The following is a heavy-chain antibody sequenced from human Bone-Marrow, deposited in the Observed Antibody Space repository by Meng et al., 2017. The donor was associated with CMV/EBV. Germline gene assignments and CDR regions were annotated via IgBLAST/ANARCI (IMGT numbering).Heavy chain of an antibody. CDR2: IRSNTYGGTA. Sequence: SCTASGFIFGDYAVTWVRQAPGKGLEWVGFIRSNTYGGTAEYAASVKGRFTISRDDSKSTAYLQMNSLKAEDTALYYCTRDLRPYYYDSSAFDYWGQGTLVTVSS. D-gene: IGHD3-22*01. V-gene: IGHV3-49*04. J-gene: IGHJ4*02. CDR3: TRDLRPYYYDSSAFDY. CDR1: GFIFGDYA.